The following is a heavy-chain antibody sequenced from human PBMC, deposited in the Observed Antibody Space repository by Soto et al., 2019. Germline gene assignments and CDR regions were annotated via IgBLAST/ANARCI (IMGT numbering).Heavy chain of an antibody. CDR1: GYXFTSYW. CDR3: ARQLYSYGSGSHYYYYGMAV. D-gene: IGHD3-10*01. V-gene: IGHV5-10-1*01. CDR2: IDPSDSYT. J-gene: IGHJ6*02. Sequence: EXLKISCKSSGYXFTSYWVSWVRHMPGKGLELMGGIDPSDSYTNYSPSFQGHVTISADKSISTAYLKWSSLKASDNAMYYCARQLYSYGSGSHYYYYGMAVWGQGTTVTVSS.